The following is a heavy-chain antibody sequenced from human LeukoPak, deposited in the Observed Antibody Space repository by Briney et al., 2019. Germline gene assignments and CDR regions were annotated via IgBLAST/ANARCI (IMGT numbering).Heavy chain of an antibody. D-gene: IGHD2-21*02. CDR3: ANYRYYGGDCYSDFDY. CDR1: GFTFSSYA. Sequence: GGSLRLSCAASGFTFSSYAMSWVRQAPGKGLEWVSAISGSGGSTYYADSVKGRFTISRDNSKNTLYLQMNSLRAEDTAVYYCANYRYYGGDCYSDFDYWGQGTLVTVSS. CDR2: ISGSGGST. V-gene: IGHV3-23*01. J-gene: IGHJ4*02.